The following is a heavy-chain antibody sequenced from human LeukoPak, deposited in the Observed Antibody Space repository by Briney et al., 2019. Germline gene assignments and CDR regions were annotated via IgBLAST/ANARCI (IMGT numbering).Heavy chain of an antibody. Sequence: SETLSLTCTVSGGSISSSSYYWSWIRQPAGKGLEWIGRIYTSGSTNYNPSLKSRVTMSVDTSKNQFSLKLSSVTAADTAVYYCARRRDGYNWYYFDYWGQGTLVTVSS. CDR1: GGSISSSSYY. D-gene: IGHD5-24*01. CDR2: IYTSGST. J-gene: IGHJ4*02. CDR3: ARRRDGYNWYYFDY. V-gene: IGHV4-61*02.